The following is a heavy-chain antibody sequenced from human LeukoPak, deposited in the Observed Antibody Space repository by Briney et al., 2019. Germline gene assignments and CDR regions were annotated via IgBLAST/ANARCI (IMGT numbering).Heavy chain of an antibody. J-gene: IGHJ5*02. Sequence: GGSLRHSCVASGFTFNNHWRDWVRQAPGEGLVWDSRIDSDGRPTIYADSVKGRFTISRDNAKNTLYLQKSSLRAEDTAVYYCERGGEYSGSPFDPWGQGTLVSVS. CDR3: ERGGEYSGSPFDP. CDR1: GFTFNNHW. CDR2: IDSDGRPT. V-gene: IGHV3-74*01. D-gene: IGHD1-26*01.